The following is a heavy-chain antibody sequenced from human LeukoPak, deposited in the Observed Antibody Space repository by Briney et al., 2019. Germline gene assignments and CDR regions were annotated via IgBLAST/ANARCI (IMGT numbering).Heavy chain of an antibody. V-gene: IGHV4-61*02. CDR1: GGSISSGSYY. J-gene: IGHJ3*02. D-gene: IGHD3-3*01. CDR3: ASEVITIFGVVSNAFDI. Sequence: SETLSLTCTVSGGSISSGSYYWSWIRQPAGKGLEWIGRIYTSGSTNYNPSLKSRVTISVDTSKNQFSLKLSSVTAADTAVYYCASEVITIFGVVSNAFDIWGQGTMVTVSS. CDR2: IYTSGST.